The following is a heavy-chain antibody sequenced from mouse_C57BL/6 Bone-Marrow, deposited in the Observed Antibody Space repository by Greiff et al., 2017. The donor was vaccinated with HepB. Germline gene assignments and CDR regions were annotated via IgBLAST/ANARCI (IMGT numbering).Heavy chain of an antibody. J-gene: IGHJ3*01. Sequence: QVQLKESGAELVKPGASVKISCTASGYAFSSYCMNWVKQRPGKGLEWIGQIYPGDGDTKYNGKFKGKATLTADTSSSTAYLQLSSLTSEDSAVYVSAREADGNYVVAYGGQGTLVTVSA. V-gene: IGHV1-80*01. D-gene: IGHD2-1*01. CDR2: IYPGDGDT. CDR1: GYAFSSYC. CDR3: AREADGNYVVAY.